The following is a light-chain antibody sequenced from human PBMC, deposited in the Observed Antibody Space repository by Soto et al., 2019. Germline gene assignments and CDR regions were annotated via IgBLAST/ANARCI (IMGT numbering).Light chain of an antibody. Sequence: DIQMTQSPSSLSASVGDRVTMTCRASQDIGINLGWFQQKPGKASKRLIYVASSLQSGVPSRFSGSGSGTEFTLTISSLQPEDFASYFCLQHNAYPWTFGQGTKVEV. CDR2: VAS. J-gene: IGKJ1*01. CDR1: QDIGIN. V-gene: IGKV1-17*01. CDR3: LQHNAYPWT.